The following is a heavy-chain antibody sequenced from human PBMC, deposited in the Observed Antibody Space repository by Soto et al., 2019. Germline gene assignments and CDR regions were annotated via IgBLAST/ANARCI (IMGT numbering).Heavy chain of an antibody. J-gene: IGHJ6*02. V-gene: IGHV4-39*07. CDR2: IYYSGST. CDR3: ARDRPLYYDILTAQAYYYYGMDV. D-gene: IGHD3-9*01. Sequence: PSETLSLTCSVSSASLSSSTYYWSWIRQPPGRGPEWIGSIYYSGSTNYNPSLKSRVSISVDTSKNQFSLKLSSVTAADTAVYYCARDRPLYYDILTAQAYYYYGMDVWGQGTTVTVSS. CDR1: SASLSSSTYY.